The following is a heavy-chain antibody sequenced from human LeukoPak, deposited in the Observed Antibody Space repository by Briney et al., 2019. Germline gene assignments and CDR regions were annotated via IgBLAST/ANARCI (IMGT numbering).Heavy chain of an antibody. CDR2: IYYSGST. Sequence: SETLSLTCTVSGGSISSSSYYWGWIRQPPGKGLEWIGSIYYSGSTYYNPSLKSRVTISVDTSKNQFTLKLSSVTAADTAVYYCARSCRILDIVATIRARLGGNGFDIWGQGTMVTVSS. V-gene: IGHV4-39*06. CDR1: GGSISSSSYY. D-gene: IGHD5-12*01. J-gene: IGHJ3*02. CDR3: ARSCRILDIVATIRARLGGNGFDI.